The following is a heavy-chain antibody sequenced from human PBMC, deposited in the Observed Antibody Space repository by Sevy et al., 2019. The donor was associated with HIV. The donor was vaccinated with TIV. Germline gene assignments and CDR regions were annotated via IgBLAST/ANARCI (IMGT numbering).Heavy chain of an antibody. CDR2: IDWDDDK. D-gene: IGHD6-19*01. Sequence: SGPTLVNPTQTLTLTCTFSGFSLSTSGMSVSWIRQPPGKALEWLAQIDWDDDKYYSTSLKTRLTISKDTSKNQVVLTMTNMDPVDTAMYYCAPIRLSGLVYYLDYWGQGTLVTVSS. CDR3: APIRLSGLVYYLDY. CDR1: GFSLSTSGMS. J-gene: IGHJ4*02. V-gene: IGHV2-70*01.